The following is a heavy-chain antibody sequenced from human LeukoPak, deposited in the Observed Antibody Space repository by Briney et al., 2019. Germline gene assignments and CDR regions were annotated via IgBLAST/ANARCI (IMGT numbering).Heavy chain of an antibody. CDR2: ISSSSSYI. V-gene: IGHV3-21*01. CDR3: ARGYYYDSSGYFGY. CDR1: GFTFSSYS. Sequence: GGSLRLSCAASGFTFSSYSMNWVRQAPGKGLEWVSSISSSSSYICYADSVKGRFTISRDNAKNSLYLQMNSLRVEDTAVYYCARGYYYDSSGYFGYWGQGTLVTVSS. J-gene: IGHJ4*02. D-gene: IGHD3-22*01.